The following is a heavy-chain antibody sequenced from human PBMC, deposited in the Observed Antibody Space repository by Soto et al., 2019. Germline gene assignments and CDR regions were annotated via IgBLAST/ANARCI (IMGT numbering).Heavy chain of an antibody. V-gene: IGHV1-18*01. Sequence: QVQLVQSGAEVKKPGASVKVSCKASGYTFTSYGISWVRQAPGQGLEWMGWISSYNGNTNYAQKLQGRVTMTTVTSTSTAYIELRSLRSDDTAVYYCARAYYDFWSGYSPTHYYFDYWGQGTLVTVSS. CDR1: GYTFTSYG. J-gene: IGHJ4*02. CDR2: ISSYNGNT. D-gene: IGHD3-3*01. CDR3: ARAYYDFWSGYSPTHYYFDY.